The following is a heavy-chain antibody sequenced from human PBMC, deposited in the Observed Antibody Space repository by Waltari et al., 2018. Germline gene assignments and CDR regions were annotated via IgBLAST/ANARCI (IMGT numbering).Heavy chain of an antibody. Sequence: QLELQESGPGLVKPSETLSLTCSVSGGSIRRRGYYWVWIRQPPGKGLEWMGSIYYSGTTYYNPSLNSRVTISVDTSKNQFSLKLTSVTAADTAMYFCARQSYYDESGHDWGQGTLVTVSS. V-gene: IGHV4-39*01. CDR3: ARQSYYDESGHD. CDR2: IYYSGTT. CDR1: GGSIRRRGYY. J-gene: IGHJ4*02. D-gene: IGHD3-22*01.